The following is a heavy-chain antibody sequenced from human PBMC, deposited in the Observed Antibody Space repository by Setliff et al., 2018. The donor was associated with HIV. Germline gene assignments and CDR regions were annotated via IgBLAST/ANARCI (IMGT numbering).Heavy chain of an antibody. D-gene: IGHD6-19*01. CDR1: GFTVSNDY. CDR2: IHSGGVT. V-gene: IGHV3-66*01. Sequence: PGGSLRLSCAASGFTVSNDYMSWVRQAPGRGLEWVSVIHSGGVTYYADSMKGRFTISRDNSKNTLYLQMNSLGAEDTAVYYCAKADTSGWYPHFQFWGQGTLVTVSS. J-gene: IGHJ4*02. CDR3: AKADTSGWYPHFQF.